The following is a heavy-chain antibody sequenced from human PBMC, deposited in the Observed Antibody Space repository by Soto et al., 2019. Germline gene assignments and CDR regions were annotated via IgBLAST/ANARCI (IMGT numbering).Heavy chain of an antibody. Sequence: EVQLVETGGGLIQPGGSLRLSCEGTGFTVSSNYMSWVRQAPGTGLEWVSVIYSGGTTYSADSVKGRFTISRDDSKNTLYLQMNSLRAEDTAVYYCARAWWSSSRWFDPWGQGTLVTVSS. CDR2: IYSGGTT. V-gene: IGHV3-53*02. J-gene: IGHJ5*02. CDR3: ARAWWSSSRWFDP. CDR1: GFTVSSNY. D-gene: IGHD6-6*01.